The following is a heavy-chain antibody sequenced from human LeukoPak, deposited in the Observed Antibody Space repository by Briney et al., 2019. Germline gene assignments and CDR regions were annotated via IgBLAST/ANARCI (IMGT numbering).Heavy chain of an antibody. Sequence: SETLSFTCTVSGGSISSNSYYWGWIRKPPGKGLEWIGSIYYSGSTYYNPSLKSRITISVDTSKNQFSLKLSSVTAADTAVYYCARHPDHYGDYGELYFDYWGQGTLDTVSS. D-gene: IGHD4-17*01. CDR2: IYYSGST. CDR3: ARHPDHYGDYGELYFDY. J-gene: IGHJ4*02. V-gene: IGHV4-39*01. CDR1: GGSISSNSYY.